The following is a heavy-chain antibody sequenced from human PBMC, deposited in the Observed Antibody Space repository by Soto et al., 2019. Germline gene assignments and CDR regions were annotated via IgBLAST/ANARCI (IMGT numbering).Heavy chain of an antibody. V-gene: IGHV3-74*01. CDR3: AAGEWPIL. CDR2: INFDGSST. Sequence: EVQLVESGGGLVQPGGSLRLSCAASGFTSRSYWMHWVRQAPGKGLVWVSRINFDGSSTSYADSVKGRFTISRDNAKNTLYLQMNSLRAEDTAVYYCAAGEWPILWGQGTMVTVSS. J-gene: IGHJ3*01. CDR1: GFTSRSYW. D-gene: IGHD3-16*01.